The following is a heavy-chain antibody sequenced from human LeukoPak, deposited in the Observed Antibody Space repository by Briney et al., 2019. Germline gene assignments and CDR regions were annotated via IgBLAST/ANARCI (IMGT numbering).Heavy chain of an antibody. Sequence: PGGSLRLSCAASGFTFSSYWMNWVRQAPGKGLEWVANIKQDGSEKYYVDSVKGRFTISRDNAKNSLYLQMNSLTAEDTAVHYCVRAHHPGGWFDPWGQGTLVTVSS. CDR2: IKQDGSEK. CDR3: VRAHHPGGWFDP. D-gene: IGHD3-10*01. CDR1: GFTFSSYW. J-gene: IGHJ5*02. V-gene: IGHV3-7*04.